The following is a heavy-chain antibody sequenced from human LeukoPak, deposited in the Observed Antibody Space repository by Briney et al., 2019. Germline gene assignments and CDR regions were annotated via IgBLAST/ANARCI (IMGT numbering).Heavy chain of an antibody. V-gene: IGHV3-74*01. J-gene: IGHJ4*02. Sequence: GGSLRLSCAASGFTFSSYWMYWVRQPPGEGLVWLSRINSDGGDITYADSVKGRFTISRDNAKNTLYLQMNSLRAEDTAVYYCAGDLGGYTSSSGYWGQGTLVTVSS. CDR2: INSDGGDI. CDR3: AGDLGGYTSSSGY. CDR1: GFTFSSYW. D-gene: IGHD6-6*01.